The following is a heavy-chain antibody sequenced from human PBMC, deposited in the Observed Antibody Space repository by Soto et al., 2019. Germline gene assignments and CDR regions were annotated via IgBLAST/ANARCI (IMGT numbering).Heavy chain of an antibody. CDR2: ISGSGGST. CDR1: GFTFSSYA. D-gene: IGHD1-7*01. V-gene: IGHV3-23*01. J-gene: IGHJ4*02. Sequence: GGSLRLSCAASGFTFSSYAMSWVRQAPGKGLEWVSAISGSGGSTYYADSVKGRFTISRDNSKNTLYLQMNSLRAEDTSVYYCARGLSITGTTPFDYWGQGTLVTVSS. CDR3: ARGLSITGTTPFDY.